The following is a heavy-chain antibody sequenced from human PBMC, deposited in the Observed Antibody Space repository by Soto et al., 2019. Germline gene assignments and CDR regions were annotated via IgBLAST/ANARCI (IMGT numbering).Heavy chain of an antibody. CDR2: ISGSGGNA. D-gene: IGHD1-26*01. J-gene: IGHJ6*02. V-gene: IGHV3-23*01. Sequence: GSLRLSCAAAGFTFSSYAMSWVRQAPGKGLEWVSTISGSGGNAYYADSVKGRFSISRDNSKNTLRLQMNSLRAEDTAVYYCAKDGASGSYPPYYYFGMDVWGQGTTVTSP. CDR1: GFTFSSYA. CDR3: AKDGASGSYPPYYYFGMDV.